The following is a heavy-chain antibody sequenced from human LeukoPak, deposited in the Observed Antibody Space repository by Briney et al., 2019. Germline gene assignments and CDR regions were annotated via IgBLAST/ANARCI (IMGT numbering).Heavy chain of an antibody. Sequence: GSSVKVSCKASGGTFSSYAISWVRQAPGQGLEWMGGIIPIFGTANYAQKFQGRVTITADESTSTDYMELSSLRSEDTAVYYCARDVVAARLIWFDPWGQGTLVTVSS. CDR1: GGTFSSYA. CDR2: IIPIFGTA. CDR3: ARDVVAARLIWFDP. D-gene: IGHD6-6*01. J-gene: IGHJ5*02. V-gene: IGHV1-69*01.